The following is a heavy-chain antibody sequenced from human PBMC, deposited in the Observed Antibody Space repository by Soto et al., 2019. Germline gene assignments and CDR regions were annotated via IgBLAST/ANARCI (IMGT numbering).Heavy chain of an antibody. Sequence: ASVKVSCKASGYTFTSYGISWVRQAPGQGLEWMGWISAYNGNTNYAQKLQGRVTMTTDTSTSTAYMELRSLRSDDTAVYYCARDWMKLKLWLIPASTVYYGMDVWGQGTTVTVSS. CDR1: GYTFTSYG. V-gene: IGHV1-18*01. D-gene: IGHD5-18*01. J-gene: IGHJ6*02. CDR3: ARDWMKLKLWLIPASTVYYGMDV. CDR2: ISAYNGNT.